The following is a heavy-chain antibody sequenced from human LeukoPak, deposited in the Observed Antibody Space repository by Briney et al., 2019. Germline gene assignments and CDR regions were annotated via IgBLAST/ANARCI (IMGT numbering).Heavy chain of an antibody. CDR2: ISSSGSTT. CDR1: GFTFSSYE. CDR3: ARGPYSGRLY. J-gene: IGHJ4*02. V-gene: IGHV3-48*03. D-gene: IGHD1-26*01. Sequence: PGGSLRLSCAASGFTFSSYEMNWVRQAPGKGLEWVSYISSSGSTTYYADSVKGRFTISRDNARNSMYLEMNSLRAEDTAVYYCARGPYSGRLYWGQGTLVTVSS.